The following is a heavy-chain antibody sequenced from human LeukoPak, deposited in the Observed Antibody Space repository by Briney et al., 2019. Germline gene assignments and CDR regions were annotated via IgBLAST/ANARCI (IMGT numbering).Heavy chain of an antibody. D-gene: IGHD3-10*01. Sequence: SETLSLTCTVSGGSISSYYWSWIRQPAGKGLEWIGRIYTSGSTNYNPSLKSRVTMSVDTSKNQFSLKLSSVTAADTAVYYCARQSPTSITMVRGLEYYFDYWGQGTLVTVSS. CDR2: IYTSGST. V-gene: IGHV4-4*07. J-gene: IGHJ4*02. CDR1: GGSISSYY. CDR3: ARQSPTSITMVRGLEYYFDY.